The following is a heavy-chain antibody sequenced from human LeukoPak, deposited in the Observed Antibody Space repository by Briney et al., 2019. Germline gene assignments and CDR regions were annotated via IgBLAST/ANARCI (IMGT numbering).Heavy chain of an antibody. CDR1: GLTFSSSW. D-gene: IGHD6-13*01. CDR2: IKQDGSEK. J-gene: IGHJ3*02. V-gene: IGHV3-7*01. CDR3: ARDCSWYSNAFDI. Sequence: AGGSLRLSCAASGLTFSSSWMSWDRQAPGKGLEWVANIKQDGSEKYYVDSVKGRFTISRDNAKNSLYLQMNSLRAEDTAVYYCARDCSWYSNAFDIWGQGTMVTVSS.